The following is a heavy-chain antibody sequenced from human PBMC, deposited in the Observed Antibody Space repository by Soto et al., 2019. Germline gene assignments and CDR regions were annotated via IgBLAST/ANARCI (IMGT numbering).Heavy chain of an antibody. CDR3: AGDPDSHYNDSHASSYP. CDR1: GYTFTSHA. D-gene: IGHD4-4*01. V-gene: IGHV1-2*04. J-gene: IGHJ5*02. Sequence: ASVKVSCKASGYTFTSHAIHWVRQAPGQGLEWMGWINPNSGGTNYAQKFQGWVTMTRDTSISTAYMELSRLRSDDTAVYYCAGDPDSHYNDSHASSYPWGQGTLVTVSS. CDR2: INPNSGGT.